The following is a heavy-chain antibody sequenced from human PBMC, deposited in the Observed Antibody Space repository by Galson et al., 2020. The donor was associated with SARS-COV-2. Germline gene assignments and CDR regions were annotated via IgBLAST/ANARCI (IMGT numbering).Heavy chain of an antibody. CDR3: ARESGDSSGTTFYYYGMDV. V-gene: IGHV3-72*01. CDR2: TGNKANSYTT. D-gene: IGHD3-22*01. Sequence: TGGSLRLSGPASGFTFSDHYMDWVRQAPGKGLEWVGRTGNKANSYTTEYAASVKGRFTISRDDSKNSLYLQMNSLKTEDTAVYYCARESGDSSGTTFYYYGMDVWGQGTTVTVSS. CDR1: GFTFSDHY. J-gene: IGHJ6*02.